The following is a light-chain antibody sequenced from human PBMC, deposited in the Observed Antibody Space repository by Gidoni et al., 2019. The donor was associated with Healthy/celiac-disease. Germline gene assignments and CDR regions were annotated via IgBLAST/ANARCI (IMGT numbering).Light chain of an antibody. J-gene: IGLJ2*01. CDR1: SSNIGAGYD. V-gene: IGLV1-40*01. Sequence: QSVLTQPPSVSAAPGQRVTISCTGSSSNIGAGYDVHWYQQLPGTAPNLLIYGNSNRPSGVRDRFSGSKSGTSSSLAITGLQAEDEADYYCQSYDSSLSAPVVFGGGTKLTVL. CDR2: GNS. CDR3: QSYDSSLSAPVV.